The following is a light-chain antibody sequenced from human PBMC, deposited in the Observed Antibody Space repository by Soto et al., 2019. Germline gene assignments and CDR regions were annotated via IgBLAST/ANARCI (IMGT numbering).Light chain of an antibody. CDR1: QSVSSN. V-gene: IGKV3-15*01. CDR2: GAS. CDR3: QQYIRWPLT. J-gene: IGKJ4*01. Sequence: EIVMTQSPATLSVSPGGKAPLSCRASQSVSSNLAWYQQKPGQAPSLLIYGASTRATGTPARFSGSGSGTEFTLTISSLQSEDFAVYYCQQYIRWPLTFGGGTKVDVK.